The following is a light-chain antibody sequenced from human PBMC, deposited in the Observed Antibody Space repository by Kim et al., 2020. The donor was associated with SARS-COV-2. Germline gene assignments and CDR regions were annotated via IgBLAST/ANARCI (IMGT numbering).Light chain of an antibody. J-gene: IGLJ1*01. V-gene: IGLV2-11*01. CDR1: SSDVGGYNY. CDR3: CSYAGSYV. CDR2: DVS. Sequence: PGQSVTISCTGSSSDVGGYNYVSWYQQHPGKAPKLMIYDVSKRPSGVPDRFSGSKSGNTASLTISGLQAEDEADYYCCSYAGSYVFGTGTKVTVL.